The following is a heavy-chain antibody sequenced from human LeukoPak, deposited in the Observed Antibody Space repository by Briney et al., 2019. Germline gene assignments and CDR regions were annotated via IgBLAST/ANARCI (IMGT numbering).Heavy chain of an antibody. J-gene: IGHJ4*02. D-gene: IGHD3-22*01. CDR1: GYSISSGYY. CDR2: IYHSRST. V-gene: IGHV4-38-2*02. CDR3: AKNSGYYHPYYIDH. Sequence: SEALSLTCTVSGYSISSGYYWDWIRQPPGKGLEWIGNIYHSRSTYYNPSLKSRVTISVDTSKNQFSLKLNSVTAADTAVYYCAKNSGYYHPYYIDHWGQGTLVTVSS.